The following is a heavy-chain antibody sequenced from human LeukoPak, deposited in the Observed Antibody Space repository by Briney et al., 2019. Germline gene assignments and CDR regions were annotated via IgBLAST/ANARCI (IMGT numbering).Heavy chain of an antibody. CDR2: ISAYNGNT. D-gene: IGHD5-18*01. CDR1: GYTFTRYG. J-gene: IGHJ4*02. CDR3: ANAVRGYSYGLAY. Sequence: ASVKLSCKVSGYTFTRYGISWARHASGQGLVWMGWISAYNGNTHYAQKLQGRVNMTTDTSTSTAYMELRSLRSDDTAVYYCANAVRGYSYGLAYWGQGTLVTASS. V-gene: IGHV1-18*01.